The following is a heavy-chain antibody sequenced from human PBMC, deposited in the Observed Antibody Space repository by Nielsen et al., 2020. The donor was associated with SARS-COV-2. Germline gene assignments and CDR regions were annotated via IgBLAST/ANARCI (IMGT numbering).Heavy chain of an antibody. CDR1: GFTFGRFA. V-gene: IGHV3-23*01. Sequence: GESLKISCGASGFTFGRFAMSWVRQTPGKGLEWLAYMSASGAITYYADSVMGRFTISRDDAKNTLYLELTNLRGDDTAVYYCAGPASWGQGTVVTVSA. J-gene: IGHJ5*02. CDR2: MSASGAIT. D-gene: IGHD2-2*01. CDR3: AGPAS.